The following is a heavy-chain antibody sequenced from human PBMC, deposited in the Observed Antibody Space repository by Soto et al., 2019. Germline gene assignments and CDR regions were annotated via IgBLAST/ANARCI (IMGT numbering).Heavy chain of an antibody. J-gene: IGHJ6*02. V-gene: IGHV5-51*01. Sequence: LGESLKISCQGSGYSFTSYWIGWVRQMPGKGLEWMGIIYPGDSDTRYSPSFQGQVTISADKSISTAYLQWSSLKASDTAMYYCARPREAGKNYYGVDVWGQGTTVTVSS. CDR2: IYPGDSDT. D-gene: IGHD6-19*01. CDR1: GYSFTSYW. CDR3: ARPREAGKNYYGVDV.